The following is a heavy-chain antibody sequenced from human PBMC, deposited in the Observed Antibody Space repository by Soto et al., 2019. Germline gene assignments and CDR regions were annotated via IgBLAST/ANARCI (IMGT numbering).Heavy chain of an antibody. CDR3: ARERCSSTSCLYYFDY. D-gene: IGHD2-2*01. CDR1: GYTFTSYD. Sequence: ASVKVSCKASGYTFTSYDINWVRRATGQGLEWMGWMNPNSGNTGYAQKFQGRVTMTRNTSISTAYMELSSLRSEDTAVYYCARERCSSTSCLYYFDYWGQGPLVTVSS. J-gene: IGHJ4*02. V-gene: IGHV1-8*01. CDR2: MNPNSGNT.